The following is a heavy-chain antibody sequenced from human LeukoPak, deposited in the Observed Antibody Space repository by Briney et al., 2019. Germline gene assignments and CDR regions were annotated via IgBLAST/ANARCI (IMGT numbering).Heavy chain of an antibody. J-gene: IGHJ4*02. CDR1: GFTFSNYW. Sequence: GGSLRLSCAASGFTFSNYWIHWVRQAPGKGLVWVSRIDNAGSITTYADSVKGRFTISRDNAENTLYLQMNSLRAEDTAVYYCAKVAAAGTGVDWGQGTLVTVSS. V-gene: IGHV3-74*03. CDR3: AKVAAAGTGVD. CDR2: IDNAGSIT. D-gene: IGHD6-13*01.